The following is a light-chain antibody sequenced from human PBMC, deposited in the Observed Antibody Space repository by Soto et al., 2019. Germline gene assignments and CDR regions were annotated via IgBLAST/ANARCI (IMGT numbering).Light chain of an antibody. CDR2: EVS. Sequence: QSALTQPPSASGSPGQSVAISCTGTNSDIGNYNFVSWYQQHPGKAPKLIIYEVSNRPSGTSDRFSGSKSGNTASLTISGLQADDEADYYCSSSTSSNTLVFGGGTKVTVL. V-gene: IGLV2-14*01. CDR3: SSSTSSNTLV. J-gene: IGLJ3*02. CDR1: NSDIGNYNF.